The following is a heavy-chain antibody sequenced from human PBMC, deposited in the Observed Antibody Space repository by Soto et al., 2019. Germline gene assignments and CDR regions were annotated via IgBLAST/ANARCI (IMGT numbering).Heavy chain of an antibody. J-gene: IGHJ5*02. V-gene: IGHV3-23*01. Sequence: GGSLRLSCAASGFTLSSYAMTWVRQAPGKGLEWVSGISGSGVHTYYADSVKGRFTISRDNSKSTLYLQMISLRAEDTAFYYCAKDLLYANTWYPLDPWGQGTLVTVSS. CDR1: GFTLSSYA. D-gene: IGHD6-13*01. CDR3: AKDLLYANTWYPLDP. CDR2: ISGSGVHT.